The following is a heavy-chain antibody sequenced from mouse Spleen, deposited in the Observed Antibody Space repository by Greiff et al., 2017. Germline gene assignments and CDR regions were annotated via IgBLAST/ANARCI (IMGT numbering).Heavy chain of an antibody. D-gene: IGHD2-3*01. J-gene: IGHJ3*01. CDR1: GYTFTDYY. Sequence: VQLQESGAELVRPGASVKLSCKASGYTFTDYYINWVKQRPGQGLEWIARIYPGSGNTYYNEKFKGKATLTAEKSSSTAYMQLSSLTSEDSAVYFCARKDDGYPLWGQGTLVTVSA. CDR3: ARKDDGYPL. CDR2: IYPGSGNT. V-gene: IGHV1-76*01.